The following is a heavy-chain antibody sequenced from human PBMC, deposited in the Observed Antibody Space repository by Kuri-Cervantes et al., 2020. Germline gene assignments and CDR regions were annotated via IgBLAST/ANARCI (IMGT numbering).Heavy chain of an antibody. CDR3: ARVHTSSWSD. J-gene: IGHJ4*02. Sequence: SETLSLTCTVSGGSVSSDTYYWSWIRQPPGKGLEWIGEINHSGSTNYNLSLKSRVTISVDTPKNQFSLKLTSVTAADTAVYYCARVHTSSWSDWGQGTLVTVSS. CDR2: INHSGST. V-gene: IGHV4-39*07. CDR1: GGSVSSDTYY. D-gene: IGHD6-13*01.